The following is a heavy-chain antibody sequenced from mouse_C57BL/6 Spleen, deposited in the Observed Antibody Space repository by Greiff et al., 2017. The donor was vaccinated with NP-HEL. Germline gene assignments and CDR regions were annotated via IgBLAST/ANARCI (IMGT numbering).Heavy chain of an antibody. D-gene: IGHD3-2*01. J-gene: IGHJ3*01. CDR1: GYTFTSYW. Sequence: QVQLQQPGTELVKPGASVKLSCKASGYTFTSYWMHWVKQRPGQGLEWIGNINPSNGGTNYNEKFKSKAILTADKSSSTAYMELRSLTSEDSAVYYCTRETYAAWFACWGQGTLVTDSA. V-gene: IGHV1-53*01. CDR3: TRETYAAWFAC. CDR2: INPSNGGT.